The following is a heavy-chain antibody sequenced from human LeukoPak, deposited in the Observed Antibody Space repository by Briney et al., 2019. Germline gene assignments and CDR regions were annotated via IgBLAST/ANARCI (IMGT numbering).Heavy chain of an antibody. CDR1: GFTFSGYG. Sequence: TGGSLRLSCAASGFTFSGYGMHWVRQAPGKGLEWVAFISHDGSIKYYADSVKGRFTISRDNSKNTLYLQMNSLRPDDTAIYFCAKDPFGYSRSSPGDYWGQGTLVTVSS. CDR3: AKDPFGYSRSSPGDY. CDR2: ISHDGSIK. V-gene: IGHV3-30*18. J-gene: IGHJ4*02. D-gene: IGHD3-16*01.